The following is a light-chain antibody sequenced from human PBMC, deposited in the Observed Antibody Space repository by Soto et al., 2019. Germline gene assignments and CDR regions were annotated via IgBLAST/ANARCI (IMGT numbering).Light chain of an antibody. CDR2: EVS. Sequence: QSALTQPASVSGSPGQSITISCTGTSSDVGGYDYASWYQLHPGKAPKRMVFEVSNRPSGVSYRFSGSKSGNTASLTISGLQAEDEADYFCSSYSISTAYLFGTGTKVTVL. CDR3: SSYSISTAYL. CDR1: SSDVGGYDY. J-gene: IGLJ1*01. V-gene: IGLV2-14*01.